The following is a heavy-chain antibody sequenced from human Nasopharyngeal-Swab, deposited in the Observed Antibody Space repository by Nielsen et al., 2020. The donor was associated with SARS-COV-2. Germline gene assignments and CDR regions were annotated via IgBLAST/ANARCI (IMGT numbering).Heavy chain of an antibody. D-gene: IGHD2-2*02. J-gene: IGHJ3*02. CDR2: IKQDGSEI. CDR1: RFTFSDYW. Sequence: SCAASRFTFSDYWMSWVRQAPGKGLEWVANIKQDGSEIYYADSVKGRFTISRDNARNSLYLQMRSLRAEDTAVYHCARHGADCSRTSCYRRHGFDIWGQGTMVTVSS. CDR3: ARHGADCSRTSCYRRHGFDI. V-gene: IGHV3-7*01.